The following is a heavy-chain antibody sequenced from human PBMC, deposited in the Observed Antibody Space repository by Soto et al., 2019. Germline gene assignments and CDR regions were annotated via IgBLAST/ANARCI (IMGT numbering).Heavy chain of an antibody. CDR2: ISGSGGST. D-gene: IGHD6-19*01. CDR3: AKALYSSGSDS. Sequence: GSLSLYCAVSGFTFSSCAMSWVRQAPGKGLEWVSAISGSGGSTYYADSVKGRFTISRDNSKKTLYLQMNSLRAEDTAVYYCAKALYSSGSDSWGQGTLVSGSS. J-gene: IGHJ4*02. CDR1: GFTFSSCA. V-gene: IGHV3-23*01.